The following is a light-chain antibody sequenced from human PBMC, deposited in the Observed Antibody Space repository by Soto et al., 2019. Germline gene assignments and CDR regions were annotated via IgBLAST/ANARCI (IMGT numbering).Light chain of an antibody. J-gene: IGKJ5*01. V-gene: IGKV4-1*01. Sequence: DIVMTQSPDSLAVHLGERATINCKYSHSVLYSSNSKNYLAWYQQKAGQPPKLLIYWASTRESGVPDRFSGSGSGTDFNLTISRLQAEDVAVYYCQQQYSTPLAFGQGTRVDIK. CDR3: QQQYSTPLA. CDR1: HSVLYSSNSKNY. CDR2: WAS.